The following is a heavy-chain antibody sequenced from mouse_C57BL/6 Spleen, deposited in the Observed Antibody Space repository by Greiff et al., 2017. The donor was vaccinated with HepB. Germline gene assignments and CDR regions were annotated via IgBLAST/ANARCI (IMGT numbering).Heavy chain of an antibody. CDR2: INPNNGGT. CDR3: ARPRLLPFAY. V-gene: IGHV1-22*01. Sequence: DVQLVESGPELVKPGASVKMSCKASGYTFTDYNMHWVKQSHGKSLEWIGYINPNNGGTSYNQKFKGKATLTVNKSSSTAYMELRSLTSEDSAVYYCARPRLLPFAYWGQGTLVTVSA. J-gene: IGHJ3*01. D-gene: IGHD2-3*01. CDR1: GYTFTDYN.